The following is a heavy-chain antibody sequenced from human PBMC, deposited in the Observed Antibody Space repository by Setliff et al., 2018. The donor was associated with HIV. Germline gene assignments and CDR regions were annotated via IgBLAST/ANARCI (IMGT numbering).Heavy chain of an antibody. D-gene: IGHD6-19*01. J-gene: IGHJ4*02. CDR1: GGSTTSYY. V-gene: IGHV4-59*08. Sequence: PSETLSLTCSFSGGSTTSYYWSWIRQPPGKGLEWIGYIYYSGSTNYNPSLKSRFTISRDNSKNTLFLEMSSLSADDTAIYYCAKLPHSSAWYSPFYYFEYWGQGTLVTVSS. CDR3: AKLPHSSAWYSPFYYFEY. CDR2: IYYSGST.